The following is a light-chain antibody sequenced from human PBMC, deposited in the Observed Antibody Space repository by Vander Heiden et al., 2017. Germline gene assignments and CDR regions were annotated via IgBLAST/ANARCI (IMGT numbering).Light chain of an antibody. CDR1: QDISSY. CDR3: LQYYSYPLT. Sequence: AIRITQSSSPLAAPTGNSVTITRRAYQDISSYLAWYQQKPGKAPKLLIYAASTLQSGVPARFSGSGSGTDFTLTISCLQSEDFATYYCLQYYSYPLTFGAGTKVEIK. V-gene: IGKV1-8*01. J-gene: IGKJ4*01. CDR2: AAS.